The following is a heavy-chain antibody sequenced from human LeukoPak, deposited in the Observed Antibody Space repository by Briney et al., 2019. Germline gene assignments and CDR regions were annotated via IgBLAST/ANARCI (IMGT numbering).Heavy chain of an antibody. CDR1: GGTFSSYA. V-gene: IGHV1-69*06. CDR3: ARITFPELWFGELSTNYGMDV. J-gene: IGHJ6*04. CDR2: IIPIFGTA. D-gene: IGHD3-10*01. Sequence: ASVKVSCKASGGTFSSYAISWVRQAPGQGLEWMGGIIPIFGTANYAQKFQGRVTITADKSTSTAYMELSSLRSEDTAVYYCARITFPELWFGELSTNYGMDVWGKGTTVIVSS.